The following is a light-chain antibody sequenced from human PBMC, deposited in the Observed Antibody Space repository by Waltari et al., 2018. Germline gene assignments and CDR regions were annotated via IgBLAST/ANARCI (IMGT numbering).Light chain of an antibody. J-gene: IGKJ1*01. V-gene: IGKV3-15*01. Sequence: EIVLTQSPASLSLSPGERVTLSCRASQSVRHNLAWYQPRPGQPPRLLIQGASTRATGIPARFSGSGSGTEFTLTISSLQSEDFAVYLCQQYDTWPRTFGQGTKVGVK. CDR2: GAS. CDR1: QSVRHN. CDR3: QQYDTWPRT.